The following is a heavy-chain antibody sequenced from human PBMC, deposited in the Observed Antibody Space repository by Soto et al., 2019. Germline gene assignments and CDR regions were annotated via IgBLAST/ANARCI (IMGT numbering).Heavy chain of an antibody. CDR1: GFTFSSYG. CDR3: AKVRQFYDSSGYYPEYYFDY. J-gene: IGHJ4*02. V-gene: IGHV3-30*18. CDR2: ISYDGSNK. Sequence: GGSLRLSCAASGFTFSSYGMHWVRQAPGKGLEWVAVISYDGSNKYYADSVKGRFTISRDNSKNTLYLQMNSLRAEDTAVYYCAKVRQFYDSSGYYPEYYFDYWGQGTLVTVSS. D-gene: IGHD3-22*01.